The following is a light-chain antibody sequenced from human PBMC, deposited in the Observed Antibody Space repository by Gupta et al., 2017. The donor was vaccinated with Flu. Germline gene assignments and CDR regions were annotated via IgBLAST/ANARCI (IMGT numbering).Light chain of an antibody. V-gene: IGKV1-5*03. CDR1: QSINNW. J-gene: IGKJ2*01. Sequence: STLSASVGDRVTITCRASQSINNWLAWYQQKPGKAPKLLIYKASSLQSGVPSRFSGSGSGTEFSLTISSLQPDDFAIYYCHQYNSYSPETFGQGTKLENK. CDR2: KAS. CDR3: HQYNSYSPET.